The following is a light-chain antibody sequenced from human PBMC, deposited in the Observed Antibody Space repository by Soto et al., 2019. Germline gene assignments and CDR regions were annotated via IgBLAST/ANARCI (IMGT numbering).Light chain of an antibody. CDR1: SSNIGAGYA. J-gene: IGLJ3*02. Sequence: QSVLTQTPSVSGAPGQRVTISCTGSSSNIGAGYAVHWYQQLPGTAPKLLIYIDNTRPSGVPDRFSGSRSGTSASLAITGLLAEDEADYYCQSYDSSLSGRVFGGGTKLTVL. CDR2: IDN. V-gene: IGLV1-40*01. CDR3: QSYDSSLSGRV.